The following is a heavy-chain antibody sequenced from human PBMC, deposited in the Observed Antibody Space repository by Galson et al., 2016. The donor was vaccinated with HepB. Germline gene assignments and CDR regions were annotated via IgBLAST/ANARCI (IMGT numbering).Heavy chain of an antibody. Sequence: ETLSLTCTVSGGSISTYYWNWIRQPPGKGLEWIGYIYYSGSTNYNPSLKSRVTLSVDTSKNQFPLKLTSVTAADTAVYYCARDSAGSFDLWGRGTLVTVSS. V-gene: IGHV4-59*01. D-gene: IGHD3-10*01. CDR1: GGSISTYY. CDR2: IYYSGST. J-gene: IGHJ2*01. CDR3: ARDSAGSFDL.